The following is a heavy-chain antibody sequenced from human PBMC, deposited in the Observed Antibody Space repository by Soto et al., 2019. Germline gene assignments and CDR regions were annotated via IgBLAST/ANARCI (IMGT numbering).Heavy chain of an antibody. CDR2: TRYTSKWYT. V-gene: IGHV6-1*01. J-gene: IGHJ5*02. Sequence: QTLALTCAISGYSVSSNSAAWELIRQSPSRGLEWLGRTRYTSKWYTEYAESVKSRITINADTSKNHFSLQLRSVTPEDTAVYYCVRVDWNDAGSWGQGTQVTVSS. D-gene: IGHD1-1*01. CDR3: VRVDWNDAGS. CDR1: GYSVSSNSAA.